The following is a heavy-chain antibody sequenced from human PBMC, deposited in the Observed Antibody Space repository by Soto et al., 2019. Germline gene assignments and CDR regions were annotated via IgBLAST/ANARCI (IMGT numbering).Heavy chain of an antibody. D-gene: IGHD1-20*01. CDR3: ARAVTETTVGFYYFKYGMDV. CDR2: INPNSGGT. CDR1: GYTFTAYY. V-gene: IGHV1-2*02. Sequence: GASVKVSCKASGYTFTAYYIHWVRQAPGQGLEWLAWINPNSGGTNYAQKFRGRVTVTRDTSISTAYMELRSLRSDDTAVYSCARAVTETTVGFYYFKYGMDVWGLGTTVTVSS. J-gene: IGHJ6*02.